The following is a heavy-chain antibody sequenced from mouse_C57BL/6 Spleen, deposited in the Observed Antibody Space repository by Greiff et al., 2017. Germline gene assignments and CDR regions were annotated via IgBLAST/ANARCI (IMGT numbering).Heavy chain of an antibody. CDR1: GFSLTSYG. CDR2: IWSGGST. J-gene: IGHJ1*03. D-gene: IGHD2-14*01. CDR3: ARNIGGYFDV. V-gene: IGHV2-2*01. Sequence: VKLVESGPGLVQPSQSLSITCTVSGFSLTSYGVHWVRQSPGKGLEWLGVIWSGGSTDYNAAFISRLSISKDNSKSQVFFKMNSLQADDTAIYYCARNIGGYFDVWGTGTTVTVSS.